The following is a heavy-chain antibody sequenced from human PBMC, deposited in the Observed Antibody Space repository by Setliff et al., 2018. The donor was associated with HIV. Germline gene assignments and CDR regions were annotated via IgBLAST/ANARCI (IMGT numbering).Heavy chain of an antibody. D-gene: IGHD1-26*01. CDR3: AKDSGATMVCSDY. CDR2: IWYDGSNK. Sequence: GGFLRLSCAASGFTFSSYGMHWVRQAPGKGLEWVAVIWYDGSNKYYADSVKGRFTISRDNSKNTLYLQMNSLGAEDTAVYYCAKDSGATMVCSDYWGQGTLVTVSS. CDR1: GFTFSSYG. J-gene: IGHJ4*02. V-gene: IGHV3-33*06.